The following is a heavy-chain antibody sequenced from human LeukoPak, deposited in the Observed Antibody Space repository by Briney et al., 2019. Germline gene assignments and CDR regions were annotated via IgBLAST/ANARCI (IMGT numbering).Heavy chain of an antibody. CDR1: GGSISSSNW. Sequence: SETLSLTCAVSGGSISSSNWWSWVRQPPGKGLEWIGEIYHSGSTNYNPSLKSRVTISVDKSKNQFSLKLSSVTAADTAVYYCARDRAPEVVVVPAAMGWFDPWGQGTLVTVSS. D-gene: IGHD2-2*01. CDR2: IYHSGST. CDR3: ARDRAPEVVVVPAAMGWFDP. V-gene: IGHV4-4*02. J-gene: IGHJ5*02.